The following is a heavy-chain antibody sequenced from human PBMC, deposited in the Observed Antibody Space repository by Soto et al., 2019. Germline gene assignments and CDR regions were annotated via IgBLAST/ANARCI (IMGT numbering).Heavy chain of an antibody. D-gene: IGHD1-1*01. V-gene: IGHV4-59*01. J-gene: IGHJ6*02. CDR2: IYYSGST. CDR1: GGSISSYY. CDR3: ARARALLDYYYYGMDV. Sequence: ASETLSLTCTVSGGSISSYYWSWIRQPPGKGLEWIGYIYYSGSTNYNPSLKSRVTISVDTSKNQFSLKLSSVTAADTAVYYCARARALLDYYYYGMDVWGQGTTVTVSS.